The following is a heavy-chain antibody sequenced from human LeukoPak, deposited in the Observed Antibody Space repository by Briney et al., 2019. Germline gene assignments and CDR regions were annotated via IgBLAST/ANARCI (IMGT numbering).Heavy chain of an antibody. CDR1: GYTFTSYG. J-gene: IGHJ2*01. D-gene: IGHD6-13*01. Sequence: GASVKVSCKASGYTFTSYGISWVRQAPGQGLEWMGWISAYNGNTNYAQKLQGRVTMTTDTSTSTAYMELRSLRSDDTAVYYCARERIAAAEVWYFDLWGRGTLVTVSS. CDR2: ISAYNGNT. CDR3: ARERIAAAEVWYFDL. V-gene: IGHV1-18*01.